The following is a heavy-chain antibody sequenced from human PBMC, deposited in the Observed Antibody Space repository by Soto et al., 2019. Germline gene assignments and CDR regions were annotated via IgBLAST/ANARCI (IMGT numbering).Heavy chain of an antibody. CDR3: ARGSGSYRFFDY. Sequence: PGGSLRLSCAASGFTFSTCTMNWVRQAPGKGLEWVSYISSGGGTIYYADSVKGRFTISRDNVENSLYLQMNSLRDEDTAVYYCARGSGSYRFFDYWGQGTLVTVSS. CDR1: GFTFSTCT. J-gene: IGHJ4*02. CDR2: ISSGGGTI. D-gene: IGHD1-26*01. V-gene: IGHV3-48*02.